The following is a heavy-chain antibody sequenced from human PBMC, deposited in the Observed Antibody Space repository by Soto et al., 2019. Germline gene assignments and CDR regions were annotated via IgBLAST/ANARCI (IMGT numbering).Heavy chain of an antibody. V-gene: IGHV3-33*01. J-gene: IGHJ4*02. CDR2: IWYDGSNK. D-gene: IGHD5-18*01. CDR3: ARDGGYSYGAFDY. Sequence: QVQLVESGGGVVQPGRSLRLSCAASGFTFSSYGMHWVRQAPGKGLEWVAVIWYDGSNKYYADSVKGRFTISRDNSKNTLYLQMNSLRAEDTAVYHGARDGGYSYGAFDYWGQGTLVTVSS. CDR1: GFTFSSYG.